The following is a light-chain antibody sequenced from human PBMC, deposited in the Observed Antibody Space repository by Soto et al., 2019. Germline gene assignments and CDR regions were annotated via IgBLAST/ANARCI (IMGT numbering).Light chain of an antibody. CDR1: QTISHW. CDR2: DAS. J-gene: IGKJ1*01. Sequence: IHLTQSPSPLSESCGDRVTIICRASQTISHWLAWYQQKPGKAPKLLIFDASNLENGVPSRFSGSGSGTEFTLTITGLQPDDFATYYCQQYNTYWTFGQGTKVDIK. CDR3: QQYNTYWT. V-gene: IGKV1-5*02.